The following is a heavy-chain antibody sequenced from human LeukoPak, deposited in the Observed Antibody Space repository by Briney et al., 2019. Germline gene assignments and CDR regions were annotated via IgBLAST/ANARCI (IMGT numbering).Heavy chain of an antibody. CDR2: INPSGGST. CDR1: GYTFTSYY. CDR3: ARVLRYFDWSITPFDY. Sequence: ASVKVSCKASGYTFTSYYMHWERQAPGQGLEWMGIINPSGGSTSYAQKFQGRVTMTRDTSTSTVYMELSSLRSEDTAVYYCARVLRYFDWSITPFDYWGQGTLVTGSS. J-gene: IGHJ4*02. V-gene: IGHV1-46*01. D-gene: IGHD3-9*01.